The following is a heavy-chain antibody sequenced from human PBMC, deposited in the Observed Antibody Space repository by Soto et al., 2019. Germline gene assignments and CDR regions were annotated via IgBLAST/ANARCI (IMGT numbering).Heavy chain of an antibody. CDR3: ARGEVGGTTACAI. V-gene: IGHV4-34*01. CDR2: INHSGST. D-gene: IGHD1-26*01. Sequence: SETLSLTCAVYSGSFSFYYWSWIRQPPGKGLEWIGEINHSGSTNYNPSLKSRVTISVDTSKNQFSLRLSSVTAADTAIYYCARGEVGGTTACAIWGQGTMVTVSS. J-gene: IGHJ3*02. CDR1: SGSFSFYY.